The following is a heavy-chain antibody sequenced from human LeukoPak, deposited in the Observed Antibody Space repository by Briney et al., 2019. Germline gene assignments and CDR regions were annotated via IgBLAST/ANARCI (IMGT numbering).Heavy chain of an antibody. D-gene: IGHD6-13*01. J-gene: IGHJ1*01. CDR1: GGSISSSSYY. CDR2: IYYSGST. Sequence: PSETLSLTCTVSGGSISSSSYYWGWIRQPPGKGLEWIGSIYYSGSTYYNPSLKSRVTISVDTSKNQFSLKLSSVTAADTAVYYCARVGFEYSSSWWYFQHWGQGTLVTVSS. CDR3: ARVGFEYSSSWWYFQH. V-gene: IGHV4-39*07.